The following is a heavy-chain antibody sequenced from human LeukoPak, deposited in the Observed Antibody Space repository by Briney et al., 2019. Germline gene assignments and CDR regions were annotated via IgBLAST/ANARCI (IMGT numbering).Heavy chain of an antibody. Sequence: PRASVKVSCKASGYTFTGYYMHWVRQAPGQGLEWMGIINPSGGSTSYAQKFQGRVTMTRDTSTSTVYMELSSLRSEDTAVYYCARDLDVWSGSAYFDYWGQGTLVTVSS. J-gene: IGHJ4*02. V-gene: IGHV1-46*01. CDR2: INPSGGST. CDR1: GYTFTGYY. CDR3: ARDLDVWSGSAYFDY. D-gene: IGHD3-10*01.